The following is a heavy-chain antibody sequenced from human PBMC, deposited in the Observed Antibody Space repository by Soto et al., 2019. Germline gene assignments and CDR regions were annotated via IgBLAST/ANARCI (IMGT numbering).Heavy chain of an antibody. CDR1: GYTFTSYD. CDR3: ARDRRDGYNTFDY. Sequence: ASVKVSCKASGYTFTSYDLYWVRQAPGQGLEWMGIISPSDGITTYAQKFQGRVTMTRDTSTSTVYMELGSLRSEDTAVYYCARDRRDGYNTFDYWGQGTLVTVSS. D-gene: IGHD5-12*01. CDR2: ISPSDGIT. V-gene: IGHV1-46*01. J-gene: IGHJ4*02.